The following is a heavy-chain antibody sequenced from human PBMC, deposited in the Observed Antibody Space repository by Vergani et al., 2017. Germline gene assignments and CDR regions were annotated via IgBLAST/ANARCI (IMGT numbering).Heavy chain of an antibody. CDR1: GFTFSSYG. V-gene: IGHV3-30*18. J-gene: IGHJ6*03. CDR3: AKDRRYCSCSSCSYYYYYMAV. CDR2: ISYDGSNK. Sequence: QVQLVESGGGVVQPGRSLRLSCAASGFTFSSYGMHWVRPAPGKGLEWVAVISYDGSNKYYADSVKGRFTISRNNSKNTLYLQMNSLRAEDTAVYYCAKDRRYCSCSSCSYYYYYMAVWGKGTTVTVSS. D-gene: IGHD2-2*01.